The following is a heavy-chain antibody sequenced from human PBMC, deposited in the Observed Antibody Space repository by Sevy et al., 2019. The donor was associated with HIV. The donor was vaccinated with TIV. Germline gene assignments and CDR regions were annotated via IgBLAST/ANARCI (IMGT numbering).Heavy chain of an antibody. CDR1: GYSFTSYL. J-gene: IGHJ4*02. D-gene: IGHD3-22*01. Sequence: GESLKISCKGSGYSFTSYLIGWVLQMPGKGLEWMGIIYPSDSDTRYSPSFQGRVTISADKSISTAYLQWSSLKASDTAMYYCASYHYDRSGYYFVYWGQGTLVTISS. V-gene: IGHV5-51*01. CDR2: IYPSDSDT. CDR3: ASYHYDRSGYYFVY.